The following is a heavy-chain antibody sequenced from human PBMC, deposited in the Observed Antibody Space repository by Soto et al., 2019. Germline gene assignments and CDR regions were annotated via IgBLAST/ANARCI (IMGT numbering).Heavy chain of an antibody. J-gene: IGHJ5*02. Sequence: ASVKVSCKASGSTFSSYAISWVRQAPGQGLEWMGGIIPIFGTANYAQKFQGRVTITADESTSTAYMELSSLRSEDTAVYYCARDYYDFWSGPASGWFDPWGQGTLVTVSS. CDR1: GSTFSSYA. CDR2: IIPIFGTA. CDR3: ARDYYDFWSGPASGWFDP. D-gene: IGHD3-3*01. V-gene: IGHV1-69*13.